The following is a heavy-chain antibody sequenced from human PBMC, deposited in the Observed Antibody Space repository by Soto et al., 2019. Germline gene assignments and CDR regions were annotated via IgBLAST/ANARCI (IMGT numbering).Heavy chain of an antibody. CDR3: ASAHSSGRIFHY. Sequence: QVQLQESGPGLVQPSQTLSLICSVSGGSISSSEYYWSWLRQPPGKGLEWIGYIKYSGSTYYNPSLKSRVTISLDTSKTQFVLNLNSVTAADTAVYYCASAHSSGRIFHYWGQGTLVTVSS. J-gene: IGHJ4*02. CDR1: GGSISSSEYY. D-gene: IGHD6-19*01. V-gene: IGHV4-30-4*01. CDR2: IKYSGST.